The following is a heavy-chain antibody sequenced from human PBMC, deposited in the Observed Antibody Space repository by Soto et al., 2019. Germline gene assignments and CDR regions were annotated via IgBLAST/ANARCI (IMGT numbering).Heavy chain of an antibody. CDR3: ASLSGSWDFYGMDV. D-gene: IGHD1-26*01. CDR1: GGSISSGGYS. V-gene: IGHV4-30-2*01. Sequence: SETLSLTCAVSGGSISSGGYSWCWIRQPPGKGLEWIGYIYHSGSTYYNPSLKSRVTISVDRSKNQFSLKLSSVTAADTAVYYCASLSGSWDFYGMDVWGQGTTVTVSS. J-gene: IGHJ6*02. CDR2: IYHSGST.